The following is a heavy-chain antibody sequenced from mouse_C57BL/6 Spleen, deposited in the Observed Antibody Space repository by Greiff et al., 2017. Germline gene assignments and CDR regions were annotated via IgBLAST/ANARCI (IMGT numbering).Heavy chain of an antibody. D-gene: IGHD1-1*01. CDR2: IDPSDSYT. CDR1: GYTFTSYW. CDR3: ARGGFTTVYFDY. J-gene: IGHJ2*01. V-gene: IGHV1-50*01. Sequence: QVQLQQPGAELVMPGASVKLSCKASGYTFTSYWMHWVKQRPGQGLEWIGEIDPSDSYTNSNQKFKGKATLTVDTSSSTAYMQLSSLTSEDSAVYYCARGGFTTVYFDYWGQGTTLTVSS.